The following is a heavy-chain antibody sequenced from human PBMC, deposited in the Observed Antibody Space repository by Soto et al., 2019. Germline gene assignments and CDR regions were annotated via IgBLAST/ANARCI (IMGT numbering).Heavy chain of an antibody. CDR2: IYYSGST. CDR3: ARRVRLREGMDV. CDR1: GGSISSYY. V-gene: IGHV4-59*01. Sequence: SETLSLTCTVSGGSISSYYWSWIRQPPGKGLEWIGYIYYSGSTNYNPSLKSRVTISVDTSKNQFSLKLSSVTAADTAVYHCARRVRLREGMDVWGQGTTVTVSS. J-gene: IGHJ6*02. D-gene: IGHD3-16*01.